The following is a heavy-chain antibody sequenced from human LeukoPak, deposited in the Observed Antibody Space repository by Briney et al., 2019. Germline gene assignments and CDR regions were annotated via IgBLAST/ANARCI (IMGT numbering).Heavy chain of an antibody. V-gene: IGHV4-59*11. CDR3: ARNGGYDSSPFDY. Sequence: SETLSLTCTVSGDSISSHYWSWIRQPPGKGLEWIGYIYYSGSTNYNPSLKSRVTISVDTSENQFSLKLSSVTAADTAVYYCARNGGYDSSPFDYWGQGTLVTVSS. CDR1: GDSISSHY. CDR2: IYYSGST. J-gene: IGHJ4*02. D-gene: IGHD5-12*01.